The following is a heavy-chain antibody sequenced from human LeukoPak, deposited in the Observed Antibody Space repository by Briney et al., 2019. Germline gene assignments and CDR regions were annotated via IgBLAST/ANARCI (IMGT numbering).Heavy chain of an antibody. J-gene: IGHJ1*01. D-gene: IGHD5-18*01. V-gene: IGHV3-23*01. Sequence: GGSLRLSCAASGFTFNNYAMTWVRQAPGQGLEWVSAISGSGGTTLYADSVKGRFTISRDNSKSTLYLQMNSLRAEDTAVHYCAKDQGIQLWLKYFQHWGQGTLVTVSS. CDR2: ISGSGGTT. CDR3: AKDQGIQLWLKYFQH. CDR1: GFTFNNYA.